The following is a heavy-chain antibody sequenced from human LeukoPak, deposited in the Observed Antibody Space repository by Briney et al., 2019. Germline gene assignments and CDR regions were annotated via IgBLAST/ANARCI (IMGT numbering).Heavy chain of an antibody. Sequence: SETLSLTCTVSGASINNYYWSWIRQPPGKGLEWIGNIYYSGTTNYNPSLKSRVTISIDTSKSQFFLKLSSVTAADTAVYYCARHRGLDPWGQGTLVTVSS. CDR2: IYYSGTT. CDR3: ARHRGLDP. CDR1: GASINNYY. J-gene: IGHJ5*02. V-gene: IGHV4-59*08.